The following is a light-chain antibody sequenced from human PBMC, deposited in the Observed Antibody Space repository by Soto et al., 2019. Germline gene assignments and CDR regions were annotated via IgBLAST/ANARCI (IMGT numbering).Light chain of an antibody. J-gene: IGKJ1*01. CDR3: LQDYRYPRT. CDR1: QGIRND. CDR2: AAS. V-gene: IGKV1-6*01. Sequence: AIQMTQSPSSLSASVGDRVTITCRASQGIRNDLGWYQQKPGKAPKLLIYAASSLQSGVPSRFSGSGSGTDFTLTISRLQSEDFATYYCLQDYRYPRTFGQGTKVDI.